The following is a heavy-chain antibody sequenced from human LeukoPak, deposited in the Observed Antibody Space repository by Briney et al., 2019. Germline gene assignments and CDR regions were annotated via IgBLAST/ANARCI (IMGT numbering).Heavy chain of an antibody. Sequence: GASVKVSCKASGYTFTSYGISWVRQAPGQGLEWMGWISDYNGNTNYAQKLQGRVTMTTDTSTSTAYMELRSLRSDDTAVYYCARVYGSGYDFRGAFDIWGQGTMVTVSS. D-gene: IGHD5-12*01. V-gene: IGHV1-18*04. CDR3: ARVYGSGYDFRGAFDI. J-gene: IGHJ3*02. CDR1: GYTFTSYG. CDR2: ISDYNGNT.